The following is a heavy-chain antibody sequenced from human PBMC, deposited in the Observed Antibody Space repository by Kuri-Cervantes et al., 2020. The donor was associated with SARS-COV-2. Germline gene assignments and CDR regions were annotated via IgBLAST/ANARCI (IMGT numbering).Heavy chain of an antibody. V-gene: IGHV3-30-3*01. CDR1: GFTFSSYA. D-gene: IGHD2-2*01. CDR2: ISYDGSNK. Sequence: GESLKISCAASGFTFSSYAMHWVRQAPGKGLEWVAVISYDGSNKYYADSVKGRFTISRDNSKNTLYLQMNSLRAEDTAVYYCATIAIVVVFNNWFGPWGQGTLVTVSS. J-gene: IGHJ5*02. CDR3: ATIAIVVVFNNWFGP.